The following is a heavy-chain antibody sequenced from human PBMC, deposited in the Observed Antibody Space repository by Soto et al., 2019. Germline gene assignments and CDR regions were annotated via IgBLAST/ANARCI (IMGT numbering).Heavy chain of an antibody. CDR1: GYTITSYG. Sequence: ASVKVSCKASGYTITSYGISWVRQAPGQGLGWMGWISAYNGNTNYAQKLQGRVTMTTDTSTSTAYMELRSLRSDDTAVYYCAREGFYYYDSSGYFPNYYGMDVWGQGTTVTVSS. CDR2: ISAYNGNT. CDR3: AREGFYYYDSSGYFPNYYGMDV. D-gene: IGHD3-22*01. V-gene: IGHV1-18*01. J-gene: IGHJ6*02.